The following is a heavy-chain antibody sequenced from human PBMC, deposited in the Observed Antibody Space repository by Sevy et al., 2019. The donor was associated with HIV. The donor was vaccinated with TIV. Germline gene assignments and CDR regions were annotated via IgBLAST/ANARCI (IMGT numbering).Heavy chain of an antibody. J-gene: IGHJ6*02. CDR3: AKDRCTGDVCENYYYALDI. V-gene: IGHV3-30*18. D-gene: IGHD2-8*02. CDR2: ISKDGRTK. CDR1: GFTFNSYA. Sequence: GGSLRLSCAASGFTFNSYAMHWVRQAPGKGLEWVAVISKDGRTKYYAESVKGRFTISRDNSKNTLNLQMNSLRAEDTAVFYCAKDRCTGDVCENYYYALDIWGQGTRVTVSS.